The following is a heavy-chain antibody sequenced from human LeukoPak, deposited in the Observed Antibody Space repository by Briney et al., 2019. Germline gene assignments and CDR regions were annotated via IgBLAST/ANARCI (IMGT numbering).Heavy chain of an antibody. Sequence: PGGSLRLSCAASGFTFSSYGMHWVRQAPGKGLEWVAVISYDGSNKYYADSVKGRFTISRDNSKNTLYLQMNSLRAEDTAVYYCARDPSPYYGSGSYYNAHFYFDYWGQGTLVTVSS. CDR1: GFTFSSYG. V-gene: IGHV3-30*03. D-gene: IGHD3-10*01. CDR3: ARDPSPYYGSGSYYNAHFYFDY. CDR2: ISYDGSNK. J-gene: IGHJ4*02.